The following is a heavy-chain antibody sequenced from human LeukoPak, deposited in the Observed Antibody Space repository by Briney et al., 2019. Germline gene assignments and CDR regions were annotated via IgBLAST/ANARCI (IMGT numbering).Heavy chain of an antibody. Sequence: PGGSLRLSCAASGFTFSSYEMNWVRQAPGKGLEWVSCISSSGSTIYYADSVKGRFTISRDNAKNSLYLQMNSLRAEDTAVYYCARGIIIGFDPWGQGTLVTVSS. CDR1: GFTFSSYE. V-gene: IGHV3-48*03. D-gene: IGHD3-10*01. CDR2: ISSSGSTI. CDR3: ARGIIIGFDP. J-gene: IGHJ5*02.